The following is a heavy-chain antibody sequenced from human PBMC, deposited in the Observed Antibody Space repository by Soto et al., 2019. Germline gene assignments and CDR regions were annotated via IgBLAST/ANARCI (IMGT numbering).Heavy chain of an antibody. CDR3: ARDRYENMSTDYYYGMDV. J-gene: IGHJ6*02. D-gene: IGHD3-10*02. CDR1: GYTFTGYY. V-gene: IGHV1-2*04. CDR2: INPNSGGT. Sequence: GASVKVSCKASGYTFTGYYMHWVRQAPGQGLEWMGWINPNSGGTNYAQKFQGWVTMTRDTSISTAYMELSRLRSDDTAVYYCARDRYENMSTDYYYGMDVWGPGTTVTVSS.